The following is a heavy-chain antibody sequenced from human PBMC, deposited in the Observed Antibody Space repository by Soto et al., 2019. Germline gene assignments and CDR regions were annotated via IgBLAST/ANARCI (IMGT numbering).Heavy chain of an antibody. CDR3: ARGLSKAARVVRWFDP. V-gene: IGHV4-34*01. CDR1: GGSFSGYY. J-gene: IGHJ5*02. CDR2: INHSGST. D-gene: IGHD6-6*01. Sequence: SETLSLTCAVYGGSFSGYYWSWIRQPPGKGLEWIGEINHSGSTNYNPSLKSRVTISVDTSKNQFSLKLSSVTAADTAVYYCARGLSKAARVVRWFDPWGQGTLVTVSS.